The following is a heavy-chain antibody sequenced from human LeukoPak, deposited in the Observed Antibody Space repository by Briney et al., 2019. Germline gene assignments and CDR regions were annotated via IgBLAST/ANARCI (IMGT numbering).Heavy chain of an antibody. Sequence: GGSLRLSCAASGFTFSSYAMSWVRQAPGKGLEWVSIITDNGDDTGHADSVKGRFTISRDNSKNTLYLQMNSLRADDTAVYYCARWGIVGHDAFDLWGQGTMVTVPS. J-gene: IGHJ3*01. D-gene: IGHD3-22*01. CDR3: ARWGIVGHDAFDL. CDR1: GFTFSSYA. CDR2: ITDNGDDT. V-gene: IGHV3-23*01.